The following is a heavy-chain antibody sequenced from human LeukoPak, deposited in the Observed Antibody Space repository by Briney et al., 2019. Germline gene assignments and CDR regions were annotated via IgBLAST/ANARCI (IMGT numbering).Heavy chain of an antibody. CDR3: AFWMESVFDI. V-gene: IGHV3-74*01. Sequence: GGSLLLCWTDSGFTFSSHLMYCVRQAPGKGLVWVSRINSDGSSTSYADSVKGRFTISRDNAKNTLYLQMNSLRAEDTTVYYSAFWMESVFDIWGQGTMVTVSS. D-gene: IGHD3-3*01. CDR2: INSDGSST. J-gene: IGHJ3*02. CDR1: GFTFSSHL.